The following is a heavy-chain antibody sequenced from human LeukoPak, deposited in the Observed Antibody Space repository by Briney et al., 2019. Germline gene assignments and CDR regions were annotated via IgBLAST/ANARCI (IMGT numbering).Heavy chain of an antibody. CDR3: ARTTRDYYDSSGPGEYGMDV. J-gene: IGHJ6*02. D-gene: IGHD3-22*01. CDR2: ISSSSSYI. V-gene: IGHV3-21*01. Sequence: GGSLRLFCAASGFTFSSYSMNWGRAAPGEGLEWGSSISSSSSYIYYADSVKGRFTISRDNAKNSLYLQMNSLRAEDTAVYYCARTTRDYYDSSGPGEYGMDVWGQGTTVTVSS. CDR1: GFTFSSYS.